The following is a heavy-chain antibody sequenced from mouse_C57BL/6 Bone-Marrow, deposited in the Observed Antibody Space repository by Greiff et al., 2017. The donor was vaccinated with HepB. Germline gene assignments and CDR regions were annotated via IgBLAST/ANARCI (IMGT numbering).Heavy chain of an antibody. J-gene: IGHJ4*01. CDR1: GYTFTSYG. D-gene: IGHD1-1*01. CDR3: AREDAIATVVLHDYARDY. V-gene: IGHV1-81*01. CDR2: IYPRSGNT. Sequence: QVQLQQSGAELARPGASVKLSCKASGYTFTSYGISWVKQRTGQGLEWIGDIYPRSGNTYYNEKLKGKATLTADKSSSTAYMELGILTSGDYADYFCAREDAIATVVLHDYARDYWGRGNAVTVAS.